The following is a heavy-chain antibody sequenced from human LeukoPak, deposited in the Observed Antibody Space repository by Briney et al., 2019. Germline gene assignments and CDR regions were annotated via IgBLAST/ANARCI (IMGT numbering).Heavy chain of an antibody. CDR2: INHSGST. Sequence: SETLSLTCAVYGGSFSGYYWSWIRQPPGKGLEWIGEINHSGSTNYNPSLKSRVTISVDTSKNQFSLKLSSVTAADTAVYYCARQGYDFWSGYYTGIMDYWGQGTLVTVSS. D-gene: IGHD3-3*01. J-gene: IGHJ4*02. CDR1: GGSFSGYY. CDR3: ARQGYDFWSGYYTGIMDY. V-gene: IGHV4-34*01.